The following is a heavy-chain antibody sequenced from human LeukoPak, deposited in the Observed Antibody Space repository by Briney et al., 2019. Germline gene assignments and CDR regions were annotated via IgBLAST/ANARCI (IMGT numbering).Heavy chain of an antibody. J-gene: IGHJ4*02. Sequence: SETLSLTCAVYGGSFSGYYWSWIRQHPGKGLERIGYIYYSGSTYYNPSLKSRVTISVDTSKNQFSLKLSSVTAADTAVYYCARDRASVWDFDYWGQGTLVTVSS. CDR2: IYYSGST. CDR1: GGSFSGYY. V-gene: IGHV4-31*11. D-gene: IGHD3-10*01. CDR3: ARDRASVWDFDY.